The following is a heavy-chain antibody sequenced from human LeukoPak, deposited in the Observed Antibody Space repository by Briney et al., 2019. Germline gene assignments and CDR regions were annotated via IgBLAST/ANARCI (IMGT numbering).Heavy chain of an antibody. D-gene: IGHD1-26*01. J-gene: IGHJ4*02. Sequence: GGSLRLSCVASGFTFNNYAMTWVRQAPGKGLEWVSAISGSGYSTYYADSVRGRFTISRDNSKNTLYLQMNSLRAEDTALYFCAQWSRYFDYWGQGTLVTVSS. CDR3: AQWSRYFDY. V-gene: IGHV3-23*01. CDR1: GFTFNNYA. CDR2: ISGSGYST.